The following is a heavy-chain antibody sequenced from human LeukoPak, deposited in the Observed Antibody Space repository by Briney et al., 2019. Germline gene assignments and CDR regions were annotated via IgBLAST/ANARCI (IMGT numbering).Heavy chain of an antibody. Sequence: ASVKVSCKVSGYTFTDYYVHWVQQAPGKGLEWMGLVDPEDGETIYAEKFQGRVTITADTSTDTAYMELSSLRSEDTAVYYCANSGYSYGRTFDYWGQGTLVTVSS. CDR2: VDPEDGET. CDR1: GYTFTDYY. CDR3: ANSGYSYGRTFDY. J-gene: IGHJ4*02. D-gene: IGHD5-18*01. V-gene: IGHV1-69-2*01.